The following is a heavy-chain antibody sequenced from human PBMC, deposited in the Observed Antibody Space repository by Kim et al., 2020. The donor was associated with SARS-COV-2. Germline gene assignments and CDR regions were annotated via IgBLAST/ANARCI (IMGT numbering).Heavy chain of an antibody. D-gene: IGHD2-8*01. J-gene: IGHJ6*02. V-gene: IGHV1-2*02. CDR3: ARDLYGIQYYYYDMDV. CDR2: ISPNNGGT. CDR1: AYSFTGYY. Sequence: ASVKVSCKASAYSFTGYYIHWVRQAPGQGLEWMGWISPNNGGTNYAQKFQGRVTMTRDTSITTVYMELSRLRSDDTAVYFCARDLYGIQYYYYDMDVWGQGTTVTVSS.